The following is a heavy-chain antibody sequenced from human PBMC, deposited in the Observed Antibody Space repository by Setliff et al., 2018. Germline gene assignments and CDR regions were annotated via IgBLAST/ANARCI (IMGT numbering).Heavy chain of an antibody. CDR1: PYSFSGYF. CDR2: INTNSGDT. CDR3: ARTKGFVDGYLDP. Sequence: ASVKVSCKTSPYSFSGYFIHWVRQAPGQGLEWMGWINTNSGDTRYAQKFQGRVTMTRDTSISAAYMELSRLRSDDTAVYYCARTKGFVDGYLDPWGQGTLVTVSS. J-gene: IGHJ5*02. V-gene: IGHV1-2*02. D-gene: IGHD3-10*01.